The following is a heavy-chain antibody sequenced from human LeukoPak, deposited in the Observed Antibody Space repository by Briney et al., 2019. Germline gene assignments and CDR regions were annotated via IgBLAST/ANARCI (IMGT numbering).Heavy chain of an antibody. D-gene: IGHD6-13*01. CDR1: GFTVSSNY. Sequence: PGGSLRLSCAASGFTVSSNYMSWVRQAPGKGLEWVSVIYSGGSTYYADSVKGRFTISRDNSKNTLYLQMNSLRAEDTAVYYCARALVLNTIAAAFDYWGQGTLVTVSS. J-gene: IGHJ4*02. V-gene: IGHV3-53*01. CDR3: ARALVLNTIAAAFDY. CDR2: IYSGGST.